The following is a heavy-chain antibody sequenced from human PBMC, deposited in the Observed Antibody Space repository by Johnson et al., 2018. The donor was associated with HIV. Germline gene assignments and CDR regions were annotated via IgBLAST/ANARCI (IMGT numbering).Heavy chain of an antibody. CDR3: ALSYSLDAFDI. J-gene: IGHJ3*02. D-gene: IGHD2-21*01. CDR1: GFTFSSYD. CDR2: INWNGGST. V-gene: IGHV3-20*04. Sequence: VESGGGLVQPGGSLRLSCAASGFTFSSYDMHWVRQATGKGLEWVSGINWNGGSTGYADSVKGRFTISRDNANNSLYLQMNSLKTEDTAVYYCALSYSLDAFDIWGQGTMVTVSS.